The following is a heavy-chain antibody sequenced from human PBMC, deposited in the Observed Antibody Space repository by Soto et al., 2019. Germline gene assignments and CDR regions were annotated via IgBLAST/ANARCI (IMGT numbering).Heavy chain of an antibody. Sequence: EVQLVESGGGLVKPGGSLRLSCAASGFTFSSYSMNWVRQAPGKGLEWASSISSSSSYIYYADSVKGRFTISRDNAKNSLYLQMNSLRAEDTAVYDCARDILHSSGWQWDAFDIWGQGTMVTVSS. D-gene: IGHD6-19*01. J-gene: IGHJ3*02. CDR3: ARDILHSSGWQWDAFDI. V-gene: IGHV3-21*01. CDR1: GFTFSSYS. CDR2: ISSSSSYI.